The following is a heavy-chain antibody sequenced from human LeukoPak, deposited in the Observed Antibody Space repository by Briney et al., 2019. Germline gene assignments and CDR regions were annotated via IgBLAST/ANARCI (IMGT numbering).Heavy chain of an antibody. J-gene: IGHJ4*02. Sequence: ASVKVSCKASGGTFSSYAISWVRQAPGQGLEWMGGIIPIFGTANYAQKYQGRVTITADESTSTAYMELSSLRSEDTAVYYCARGEVVTYFDYWGQGTLVTVSS. CDR2: IIPIFGTA. D-gene: IGHD4-23*01. CDR1: GGTFSSYA. CDR3: ARGEVVTYFDY. V-gene: IGHV1-69*13.